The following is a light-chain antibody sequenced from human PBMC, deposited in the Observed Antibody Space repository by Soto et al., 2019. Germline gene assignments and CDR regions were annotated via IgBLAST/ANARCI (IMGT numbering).Light chain of an antibody. CDR1: SSDVGSYYY. Sequence: QSPLTQPASVSGSPDQSITISCTGTSSDVGSYYYVSWYQQQPGKAPKLMIYEVSDRPSGISSRFSGSKSGNTASLTISGLQTEDEADYYCSSYTSSSTLVGTGTKVTVL. CDR3: SSYTSSSTL. CDR2: EVS. V-gene: IGLV2-14*01. J-gene: IGLJ1*01.